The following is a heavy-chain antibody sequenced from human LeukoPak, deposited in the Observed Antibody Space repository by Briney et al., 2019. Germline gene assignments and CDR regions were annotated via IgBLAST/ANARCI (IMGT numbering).Heavy chain of an antibody. CDR3: ARDRGALGDYYYYMDV. Sequence: SETLSLTCTVSGYSISSGYYWGWIRPPPGKGLEWIGSIYHSGSTYYNPSLKSRVTISVDTSKNQFSLKLSSVTAADTAVYYCARDRGALGDYYYYMDVWGKGTTVTVSS. V-gene: IGHV4-38-2*02. CDR1: GYSISSGYY. CDR2: IYHSGST. J-gene: IGHJ6*03. D-gene: IGHD3-10*01.